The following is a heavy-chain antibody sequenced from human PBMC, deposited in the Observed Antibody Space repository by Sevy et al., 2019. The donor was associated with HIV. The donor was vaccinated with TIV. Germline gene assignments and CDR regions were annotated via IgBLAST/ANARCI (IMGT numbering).Heavy chain of an antibody. V-gene: IGHV3-30*04. CDR3: VRDGNSSTWPFDY. Sequence: GETLKISCAASGFMFSSFAMHWVRQAPGKGLEWVAYISKDGMTQQYADSVKGRFTFSRDNSKNTQYLQMNSLRIEDTAVYYCVRDGNSSTWPFDYWGQGTLVTVSS. CDR1: GFMFSSFA. CDR2: ISKDGMTQ. D-gene: IGHD6-13*01. J-gene: IGHJ4*02.